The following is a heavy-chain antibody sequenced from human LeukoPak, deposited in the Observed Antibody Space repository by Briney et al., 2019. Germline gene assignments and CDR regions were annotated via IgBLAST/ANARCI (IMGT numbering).Heavy chain of an antibody. J-gene: IGHJ4*02. CDR3: ARDVGPPKLIVGATNL. CDR1: GGTFSSYA. CDR2: IIPILGIA. D-gene: IGHD1-26*01. V-gene: IGHV1-69*04. Sequence: GASVKVSCKASGGTFSSYAISWVRQAPGQGLEWMGRIIPILGIANYAQKFQGRVTITADKSTSTAYMELSSLRSEDTAVYYCARDVGPPKLIVGATNLWGQGTLVTVSS.